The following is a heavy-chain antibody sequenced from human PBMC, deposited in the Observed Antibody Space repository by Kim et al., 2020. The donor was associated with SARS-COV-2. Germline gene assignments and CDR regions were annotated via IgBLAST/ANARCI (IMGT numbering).Heavy chain of an antibody. CDR2: IRSKSNNYAT. Sequence: GGSLRLSCAASGFTFSGSAIHWVRQASGKGLEWVGRIRSKSNNYATAYAASVKGRFTISRDDSNNMANLQMDSLKTEDTAMYYCSRIGDVRDAYNSGWDWGQGTLVTVSS. V-gene: IGHV3-73*01. D-gene: IGHD6-19*01. CDR1: GFTFSGSA. CDR3: SRIGDVRDAYNSGWD. J-gene: IGHJ4*02.